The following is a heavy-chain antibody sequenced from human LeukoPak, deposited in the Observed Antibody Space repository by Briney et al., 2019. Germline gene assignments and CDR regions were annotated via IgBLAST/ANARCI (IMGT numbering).Heavy chain of an antibody. D-gene: IGHD6-19*01. Sequence: ASETLSLTCTVSGGSISSYYWSWVRQPAGKGLEWIGRIYTSGSTNYNPSLKSRVTISVDTSKNQFSLKLSSVTAADTAVYYCARGVTGGWYGDFQHWGQGTLVTVSS. CDR2: IYTSGST. CDR3: ARGVTGGWYGDFQH. V-gene: IGHV4-4*07. J-gene: IGHJ1*01. CDR1: GGSISSYY.